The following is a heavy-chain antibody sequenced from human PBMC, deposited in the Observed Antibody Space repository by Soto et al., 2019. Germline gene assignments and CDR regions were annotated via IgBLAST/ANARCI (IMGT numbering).Heavy chain of an antibody. J-gene: IGHJ4*02. D-gene: IGHD2-2*02. CDR1: GGSFSNYY. CDR3: ARGKPRYCSSTSCYTAPGLVY. Sequence: ETLSLTCAVYGGSFSNYYWSWIRQPPGKGLEWIGEINHSGSTNYNPSLQSRVTISVDTSKNQFSLKLSSVTAADTAVYYCARGKPRYCSSTSCYTAPGLVYWGQGILVTVSS. V-gene: IGHV4-34*01. CDR2: INHSGST.